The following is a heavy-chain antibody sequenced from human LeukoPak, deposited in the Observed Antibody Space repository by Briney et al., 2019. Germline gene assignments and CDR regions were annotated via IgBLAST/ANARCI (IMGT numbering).Heavy chain of an antibody. V-gene: IGHV1-8*03. J-gene: IGHJ4*02. D-gene: IGHD3-3*01. CDR3: ARAPSKDYDFWSGYYTGDSMMDY. Sequence: ASVTVSCKASGYTFTSYDINWVRQATGQGLEWMGWMNPNSCNTGYAQMFQGRVTITRNTSISTAYMELSSLRSEDTAVYYCARAPSKDYDFWSGYYTGDSMMDYWGQGTLVTVSS. CDR1: GYTFTSYD. CDR2: MNPNSCNT.